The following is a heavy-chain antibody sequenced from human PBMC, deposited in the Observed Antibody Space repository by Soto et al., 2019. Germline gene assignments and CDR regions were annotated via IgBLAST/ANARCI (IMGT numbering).Heavy chain of an antibody. V-gene: IGHV1-3*01. J-gene: IGHJ6*02. CDR1: GYTFTNYA. CDR3: ARRRTNYYYYGMDV. Sequence: ASVKVSCKASGYTFTNYAMHWVRQAPGQRLEWMGWINAGNGNTKYSQKFQGRVTITTDTSTSTAYMELRSLRSDDTAVYYCARRRTNYYYYGMDVWGQGTTVTVSS. CDR2: INAGNGNT.